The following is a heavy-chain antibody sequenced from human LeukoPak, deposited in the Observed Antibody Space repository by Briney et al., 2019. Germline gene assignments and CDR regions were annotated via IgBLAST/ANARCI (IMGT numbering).Heavy chain of an antibody. CDR2: IYYKGNA. D-gene: IGHD3-16*01. Sequence: SETLSLTCTVSGGSISGSYWTWIRQPPGKGLEWIGQIYYKGNADYNPSLKSRVTLSVDTSKNQFSQKLTAMTAADTAVYYCAKFGVDYDMIVWGQGTTVTVS. CDR1: GGSISGSY. CDR3: AKFGVDYDMIV. J-gene: IGHJ6*02. V-gene: IGHV4-59*01.